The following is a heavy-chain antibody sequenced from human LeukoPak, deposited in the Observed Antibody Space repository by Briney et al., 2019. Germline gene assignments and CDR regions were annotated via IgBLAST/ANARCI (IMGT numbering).Heavy chain of an antibody. J-gene: IGHJ6*03. CDR2: MTPNSVHT. CDR1: GFTFSNYN. CDR3: ARDNYDFWSGYWRAYYYYYYMDV. Sequence: GPVKVSCKASGFTFSNYNINWVRQATGQGLEWMGRMTPNSVHTDFAQKFQGRVTITRSFSKNTAYMELSSLRSEDTAVYYCARDNYDFWSGYWRAYYYYYYMDVWGKGTTVTVSS. D-gene: IGHD3-3*01. V-gene: IGHV1-8*03.